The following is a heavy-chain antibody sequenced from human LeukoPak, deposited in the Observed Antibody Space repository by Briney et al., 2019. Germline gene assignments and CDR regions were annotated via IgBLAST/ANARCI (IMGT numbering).Heavy chain of an antibody. V-gene: IGHV4-39*01. CDR2: FYYSGST. CDR1: GGSISSSNYY. J-gene: IGHJ4*02. CDR3: ARQAGRWVPFDC. Sequence: SETLSLTCTVSGGSISSSNYYWGWIRQPPGKGLEWIGTFYYSGSTYYSPSLNGRVTISVDTSKNQFSLKLSSVTVADTAVYYCARQAGRWVPFDCWGQGTLVTVSS. D-gene: IGHD4-23*01.